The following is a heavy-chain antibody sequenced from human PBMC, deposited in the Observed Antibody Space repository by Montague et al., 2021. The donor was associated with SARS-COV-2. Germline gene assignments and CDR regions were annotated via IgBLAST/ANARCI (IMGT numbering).Heavy chain of an antibody. CDR1: GFTFSNYW. CDR3: ARDRGGYFHADDAFDL. J-gene: IGHJ3*01. D-gene: IGHD3-22*01. Sequence: SLRLSCAASGFTASGFTFSNYWMSWIRQAPGKGLEWVANINQDGSVASYVDSVKGRFTISRDNAKSSLYLQMNSLGAEDTAVYYCARDRGGYFHADDAFDLWGRGTMVIISS. V-gene: IGHV3-7*03. CDR2: INQDGSVA.